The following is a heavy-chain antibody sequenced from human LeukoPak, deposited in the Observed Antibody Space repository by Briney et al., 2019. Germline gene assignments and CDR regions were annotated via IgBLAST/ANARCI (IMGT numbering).Heavy chain of an antibody. CDR2: ISAYNVDT. D-gene: IGHD6-6*01. Sequence: ASVKVSCKASGYTFTNYDLSWVRQAPGQGLEWMGWISAYNVDTNYAQNFQGRVTMTTDTSTSTDYMELRSLRSDDTAVYYCARGSSSSGPDWFDTWGQGTLVTVSS. CDR3: ARGSSSSGPDWFDT. CDR1: GYTFTNYD. V-gene: IGHV1-18*01. J-gene: IGHJ5*02.